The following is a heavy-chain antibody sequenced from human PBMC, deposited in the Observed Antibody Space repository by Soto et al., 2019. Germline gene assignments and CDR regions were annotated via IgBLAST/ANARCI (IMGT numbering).Heavy chain of an antibody. CDR2: ISSSGSTI. CDR1: GFTFSDYY. D-gene: IGHD6-19*01. Sequence: QVQLVESGGGLVKPGGSLRLSCAASGFTFSDYYMSWIRQAPGKGLEWVSYISSSGSTIYYADSVKGRFTISRDNAKNSLDLQMNSLRGEDTAVYYCARGADVEQWLVPPSRPIDYWGQGTLVTVSS. CDR3: ARGADVEQWLVPPSRPIDY. J-gene: IGHJ4*02. V-gene: IGHV3-11*01.